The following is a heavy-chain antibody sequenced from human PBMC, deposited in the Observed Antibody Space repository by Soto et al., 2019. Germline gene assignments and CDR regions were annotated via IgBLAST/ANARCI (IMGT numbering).Heavy chain of an antibody. J-gene: IGHJ4*02. CDR2: ISYDGSNK. Sequence: QVQLVESGGGVVQPGRSLRLSCAASGFTFSSYGMHWVRQAPGKGLEWVAVISYDGSNKYYAHSVKGRFTISRDNSKNTLYLQMNSLRAEDTAVYYCAKERVVDTAMVTLPDYWGQGTLVTVSS. D-gene: IGHD5-18*01. CDR3: AKERVVDTAMVTLPDY. CDR1: GFTFSSYG. V-gene: IGHV3-30*18.